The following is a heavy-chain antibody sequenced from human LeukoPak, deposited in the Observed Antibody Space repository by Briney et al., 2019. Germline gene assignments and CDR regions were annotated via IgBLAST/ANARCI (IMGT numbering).Heavy chain of an antibody. D-gene: IGHD3-16*02. CDR1: GYTFTSYG. CDR3: ARDYESEMLSHPYYYYYYGMDV. Sequence: ASVKVSCKASGYTFTSYGISWVRQAPGQGLEWMGWISAYNGNTNYAQKLQSRVTMTTDTSTSTAYMELRSLRSDDTAVYYCARDYESEMLSHPYYYYYYGMDVWGQGTTVTVSS. V-gene: IGHV1-18*01. J-gene: IGHJ6*02. CDR2: ISAYNGNT.